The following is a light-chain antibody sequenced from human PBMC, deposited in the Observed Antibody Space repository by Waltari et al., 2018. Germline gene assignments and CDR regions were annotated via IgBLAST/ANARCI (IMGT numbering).Light chain of an antibody. CDR2: IAS. V-gene: IGKV1-5*01. CDR3: QQHANNLES. CDR1: QNIKRW. Sequence: DIQLTQSPSTLSAFVGARVTIPCRASQNIKRWLAWYHQQPGKAPQLLTHIASKLERGLPSRCSGSGSVTEFTLIITSLQPDDFATCDWQQHANNLESFGQGTKVES. J-gene: IGKJ1*01.